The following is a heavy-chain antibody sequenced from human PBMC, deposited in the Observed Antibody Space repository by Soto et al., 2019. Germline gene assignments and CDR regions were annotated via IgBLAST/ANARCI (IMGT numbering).Heavy chain of an antibody. CDR3: ARGGSSTWTYYFDF. CDR2: TKYRSKWYT. Sequence: SQTLSLTCAISGDSVSSNIAAWNWVRQSPSRGLECLGRTKYRSKWYTDYATAVKSRISINPDTPKNQVSLQLNSVTPEDTAVYYCARGGSSTWTYYFDFWGQGILVTVSS. D-gene: IGHD6-13*01. J-gene: IGHJ4*02. CDR1: GDSVSSNIAA. V-gene: IGHV6-1*01.